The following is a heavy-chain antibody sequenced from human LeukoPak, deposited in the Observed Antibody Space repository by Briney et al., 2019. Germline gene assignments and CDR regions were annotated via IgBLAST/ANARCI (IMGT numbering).Heavy chain of an antibody. D-gene: IGHD6-13*01. J-gene: IGHJ4*02. CDR1: GYTFTGYY. CDR2: INPNSGGT. CDR3: ATYSSSWYLRLGY. Sequence: ASVKVSCKASGYTFTGYYIHLVRQAPGQGLEWMGWINPNSGGTNYAQKFQGRVTMTRDTSISTAYMELSRLRSDDTAVYYCATYSSSWYLRLGYWGQGTLVTVSS. V-gene: IGHV1-2*02.